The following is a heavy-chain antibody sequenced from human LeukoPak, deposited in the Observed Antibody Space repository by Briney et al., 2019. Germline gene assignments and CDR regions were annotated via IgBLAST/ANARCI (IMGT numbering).Heavy chain of an antibody. CDR3: ASTYYYDSSGPGAFDI. V-gene: IGHV4-4*09. J-gene: IGHJ3*02. CDR2: IYTSGST. CDR1: CGSFNGYY. Sequence: PSETLSLTCAIYCGSFNGYYWNWIRQPPGKGLEWIGYIYTSGSTNYNPSLKSRVTISVDTSKNQFSLKLSSVTAADTAVYYCASTYYYDSSGPGAFDIWGQGTMVTVSS. D-gene: IGHD3-22*01.